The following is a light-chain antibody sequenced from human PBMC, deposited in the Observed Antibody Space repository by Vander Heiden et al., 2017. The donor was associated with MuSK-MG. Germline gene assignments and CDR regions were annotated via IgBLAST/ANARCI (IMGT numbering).Light chain of an antibody. J-gene: IGLJ2*01. CDR1: SSNIGAGYD. Sequence: QSVLTQPPSLSGAPGQRVTISCTGSSSNIGAGYDVYWYQQLPGTAPKLLIYANSNRPSGVPDRFSGSKSGTSASLAITGLQAEDEADYDCQSSDNSLSGLGVFGGGTRLTVL. V-gene: IGLV1-40*01. CDR2: ANS. CDR3: QSSDNSLSGLGV.